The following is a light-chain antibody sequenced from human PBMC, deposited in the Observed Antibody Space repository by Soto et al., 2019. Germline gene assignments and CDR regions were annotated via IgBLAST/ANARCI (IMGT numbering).Light chain of an antibody. CDR1: SSNIGARYD. J-gene: IGLJ3*02. Sequence: QSVLTQPPSVSGAPGQRVTISCTGSSSNIGARYDVHWYQQLPGTAPKLLIYGNSNRPSGVPDRFSGSKSGTSASLAITGLQAEDEADYYCQSYDSSLSGWVFGGGTKVTVL. V-gene: IGLV1-40*01. CDR2: GNS. CDR3: QSYDSSLSGWV.